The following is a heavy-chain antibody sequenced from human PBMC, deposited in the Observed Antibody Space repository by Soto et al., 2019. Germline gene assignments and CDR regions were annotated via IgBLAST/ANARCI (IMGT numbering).Heavy chain of an antibody. CDR3: ARVKRWSESYLH. D-gene: IGHD1-26*01. V-gene: IGHV4-34*01. Sequence: QVQLQQWGAGLLKPSETLSLPCAVYGGSFSGYYWCWIRQPPGKGLVWIGEINNSGSTNYNPSLKSRVTISGDTSKNQFSLKLSSGNAADTAVYYCARVKRWSESYLHWGQGTLVTVSA. CDR1: GGSFSGYY. CDR2: INNSGST. J-gene: IGHJ4*02.